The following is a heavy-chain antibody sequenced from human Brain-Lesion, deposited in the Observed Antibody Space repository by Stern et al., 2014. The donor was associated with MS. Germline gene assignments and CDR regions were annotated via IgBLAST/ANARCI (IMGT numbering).Heavy chain of an antibody. CDR1: GGSVSSTSYA. V-gene: IGHV4-39*01. CDR3: AGEEDIRYCSGGSCTGNWFDP. J-gene: IGHJ5*02. Sequence: VQLVQSGPGLVKPSETLSLTCTVAGGSVSSTSYAWAWIRQPPGKGLEGIGTIYYSGNTHYSPSLKSRLTISLDTSKNRFPLRRGSVTAADTAVYYCAGEEDIRYCSGGSCTGNWFDPWGQGTLVTVSS. D-gene: IGHD2-15*01. CDR2: IYYSGNT.